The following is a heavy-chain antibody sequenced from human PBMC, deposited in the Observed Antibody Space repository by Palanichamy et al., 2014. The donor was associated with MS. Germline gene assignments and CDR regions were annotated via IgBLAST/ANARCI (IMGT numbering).Heavy chain of an antibody. CDR3: AKEGLSTLTVDY. CDR2: ISGNGGTT. CDR1: GSTFSTYA. V-gene: IGHV3-23*01. D-gene: IGHD4-17*01. J-gene: IGHJ4*02. Sequence: EVQLLESGGGLVRPGGSLRLSCAASGSTFSTYAMSWVRQAPGKGLEWVSIISGNGGTTYYADSVKGRFTVSRDNSKNTVYLQMYSLRVDDTAVYYCAKEGLSTLTVDYWGQGTLVTVSS.